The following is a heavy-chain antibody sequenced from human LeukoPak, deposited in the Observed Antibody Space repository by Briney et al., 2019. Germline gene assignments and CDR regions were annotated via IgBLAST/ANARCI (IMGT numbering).Heavy chain of an antibody. CDR1: GFTVSTNY. Sequence: PGGSLRLSCAASGFTVSTNYMSWVRQAPGKGLEWVSVIYSGGNTYYADSVKGRFTISRDNSENTLYLQMNSLRAQDTAVYYCAKSLAVSGSPDYWGQGTLVTVYS. CDR3: AKSLAVSGSPDY. V-gene: IGHV3-53*01. J-gene: IGHJ4*02. CDR2: IYSGGNT. D-gene: IGHD6-19*01.